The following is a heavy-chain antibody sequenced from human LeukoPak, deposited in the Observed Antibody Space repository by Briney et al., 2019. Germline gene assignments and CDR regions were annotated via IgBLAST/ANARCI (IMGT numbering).Heavy chain of an antibody. V-gene: IGHV4-34*01. CDR2: INHSGST. D-gene: IGHD5-12*01. J-gene: IGHJ4*02. Sequence: SETLSLTCAVYGGSFSGYYWSWIRQPPGKGLEWIGEINHSGSTNYNPSLKSRVTISVDTSKNHLSLKLSSVTAADTAVYYCARGVATIGRGYYFDYWGQGTLVTVSS. CDR1: GGSFSGYY. CDR3: ARGVATIGRGYYFDY.